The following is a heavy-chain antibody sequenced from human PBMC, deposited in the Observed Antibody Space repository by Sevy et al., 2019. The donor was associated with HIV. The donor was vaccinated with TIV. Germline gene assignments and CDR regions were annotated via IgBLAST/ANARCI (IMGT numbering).Heavy chain of an antibody. D-gene: IGHD2-2*01. CDR2: INGDGSST. CDR1: GLTFSSYW. V-gene: IGHV3-74*01. J-gene: IGHJ6*02. Sequence: GGSLRLSCAASGLTFSSYWMHWVRQAPGKGLVWVSRINGDGSSTSYADSVKGRFTISRDNAKNTLYLQMNSLRAEDTAVYYCVRQRGDTVVLPDVLPDYGMDVWGQETTVTVSS. CDR3: VRQRGDTVVLPDVLPDYGMDV.